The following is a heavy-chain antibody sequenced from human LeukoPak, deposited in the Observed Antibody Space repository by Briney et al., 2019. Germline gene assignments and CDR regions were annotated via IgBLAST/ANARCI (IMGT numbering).Heavy chain of an antibody. D-gene: IGHD3-16*01. V-gene: IGHV1-2*02. CDR2: INPNSGGT. Sequence: ASVKVSCKASGYTFTGYYMHWVRQAPGQGLEWMGWINPNSGGTNYAQKFQGRVTMTRDTPISTAYMELSRLRSDDTAVYYCARDSDLGGPSPAGYWGQGTLVTVSS. CDR1: GYTFTGYY. CDR3: ARDSDLGGPSPAGY. J-gene: IGHJ4*02.